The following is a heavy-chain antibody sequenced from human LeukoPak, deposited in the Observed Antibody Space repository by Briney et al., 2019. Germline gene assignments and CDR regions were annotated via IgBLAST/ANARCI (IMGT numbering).Heavy chain of an antibody. J-gene: IGHJ4*02. V-gene: IGHV3-53*01. CDR2: ISSDGAT. D-gene: IGHD1-26*01. CDR3: TTIRPGY. CDR1: GFIVSSDF. Sequence: GGSLRLSCAASGFIVSSDFMSWVRQAPGKGLEWVSLISSDGATYYADSVKGRFTISRDSFKNTLSLQMNSLRAEDTAVYYCTTIRPGYWGQGTLVTVSP.